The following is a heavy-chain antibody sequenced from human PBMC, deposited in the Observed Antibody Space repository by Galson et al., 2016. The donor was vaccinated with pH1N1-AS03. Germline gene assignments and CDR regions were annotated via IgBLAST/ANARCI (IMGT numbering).Heavy chain of an antibody. CDR2: INPYSTNT. CDR3: AGVVAGRPLRIDY. V-gene: IGHV1-18*01. CDR1: GYNFVTYG. Sequence: SVKVSCKASGYNFVTYGITWVRQGPGQGLEWMGWINPYSTNTNYAKKVQDRVTMTADTSTTTAHPDLRNLGSDDTAVYYCAGVVAGRPLRIDYWAQGTLVIASS. J-gene: IGHJ4*02. D-gene: IGHD6-6*01.